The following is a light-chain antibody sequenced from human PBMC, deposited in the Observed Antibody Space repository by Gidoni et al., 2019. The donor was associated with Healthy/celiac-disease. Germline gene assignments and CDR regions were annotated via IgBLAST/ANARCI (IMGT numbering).Light chain of an antibody. V-gene: IGLV1-36*01. CDR3: AAWDDRLNAWV. CDR2: YDD. CDR1: SSNIGNNA. Sequence: QSVLTQPPSVSEAPSQRVTISCSGSSSNIGNNAVNWYQQLPGKAPKLLIYYDDLLPSGVSDRFSGSKSGTSASLAISGLQSEDEADYYCAAWDDRLNAWVFGGGTKLTVL. J-gene: IGLJ3*02.